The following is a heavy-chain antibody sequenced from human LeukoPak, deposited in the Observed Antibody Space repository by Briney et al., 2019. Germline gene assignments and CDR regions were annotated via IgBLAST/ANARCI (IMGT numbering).Heavy chain of an antibody. CDR1: GFTFSSYA. J-gene: IGHJ4*02. Sequence: PGGSLRLSCAASGFTFSSYAMSWVRQAPGKGLEWVSAISGSGGSTYYADSVRGRFTISRDNSKNTLYLQMNSLRAEDTAVYYCVTSGGSYDWSDYYFDYWGQGTLVTVSS. CDR2: ISGSGGST. CDR3: VTSGGSYDWSDYYFDY. D-gene: IGHD1-26*01. V-gene: IGHV3-23*01.